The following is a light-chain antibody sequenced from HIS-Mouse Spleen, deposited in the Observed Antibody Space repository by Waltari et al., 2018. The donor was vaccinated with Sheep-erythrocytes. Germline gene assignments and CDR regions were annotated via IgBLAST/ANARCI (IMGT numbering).Light chain of an antibody. J-gene: IGLJ1*01. CDR1: SSDVGCYNY. CDR2: DVS. CDR3: CSYAGSYNHV. Sequence: QSALTQPRSVSGSPGQSVTISCTGTSSDVGCYNYVSWYQQHPGKAPKLLIYDVSKRPSGVPDRCSGSKSGKTASLTIAGLQAEDEADYYCCSYAGSYNHVFATGTKVTVL. V-gene: IGLV2-11*01.